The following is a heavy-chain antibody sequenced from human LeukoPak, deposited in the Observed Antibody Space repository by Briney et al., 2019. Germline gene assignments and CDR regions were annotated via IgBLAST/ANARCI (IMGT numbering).Heavy chain of an antibody. J-gene: IGHJ6*02. CDR1: GFTFSNYW. Sequence: PGGSLRLSCAASGFTFSNYWMHWVRQAPGQGLVWVSRINSDGSSTSYADSVKGRFTISRDNAKNTPYLQMNSLKAEDTAVYYCARIVVVPAAMKLYYYYGMDVWGQGTKVTVSS. V-gene: IGHV3-74*01. D-gene: IGHD2-2*01. CDR3: ARIVVVPAAMKLYYYYGMDV. CDR2: INSDGSST.